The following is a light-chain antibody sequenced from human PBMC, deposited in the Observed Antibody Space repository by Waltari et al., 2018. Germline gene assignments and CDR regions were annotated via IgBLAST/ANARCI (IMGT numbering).Light chain of an antibody. Sequence: DIQMTQSPSSLSASVGDRVTTTCRARRDITDSLAWYQQKPGRAPKVLLFDASSLQSGVPSRFIGSGSGTDFTLTISSLQPEDFATYYCQHYYSTPRTFGRGTTVEIK. CDR3: QHYYSTPRT. V-gene: IGKV1-NL1*01. J-gene: IGKJ2*02. CDR2: DAS. CDR1: RDITDS.